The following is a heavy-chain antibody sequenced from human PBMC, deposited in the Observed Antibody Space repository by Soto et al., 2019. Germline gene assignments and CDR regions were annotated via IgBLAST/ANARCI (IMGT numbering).Heavy chain of an antibody. CDR3: AKDRMNGNSVYDTFDL. Sequence: GGSLRLSCEASGFTFSKYAMTWVRQAPGKGLDWVSTTGIPGDAHYADSVKGRFTISRDDSKSTLFLQMNSLRAEDTAVYYCAKDRMNGNSVYDTFDLWGQGTMLTVSS. CDR2: TGIPGDA. J-gene: IGHJ3*01. V-gene: IGHV3-23*01. D-gene: IGHD2-8*01. CDR1: GFTFSKYA.